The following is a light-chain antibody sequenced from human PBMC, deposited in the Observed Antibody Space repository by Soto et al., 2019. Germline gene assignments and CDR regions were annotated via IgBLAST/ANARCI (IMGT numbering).Light chain of an antibody. CDR3: GTWDNGLSAVV. CDR2: DNN. V-gene: IGLV1-51*01. CDR1: SPNIGNNY. Sequence: QSVLTQPPSVSAAPGQTVTISCSGSSPNIGNNYVSWYQQLPGTAPKLLIYDNNQRPSGIPDRFSGSKSGTSATLAITGLQPGDEADYYCGTWDNGLSAVVFGGGTKLTVL. J-gene: IGLJ2*01.